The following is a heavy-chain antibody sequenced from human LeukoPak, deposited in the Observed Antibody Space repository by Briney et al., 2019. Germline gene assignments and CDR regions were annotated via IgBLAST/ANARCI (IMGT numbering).Heavy chain of an antibody. Sequence: GGSLRLSCAASGFTFSSYAMHWVRQAPGKGLEWVAVISYDGSNKYYADSVKGRFTISRDNSKNTLYLQMNSLRADDTAVYYCARDWWGDSSDDAFDIWGQGTMVTVSS. CDR2: ISYDGSNK. CDR3: ARDWWGDSSDDAFDI. V-gene: IGHV3-30*04. D-gene: IGHD3-22*01. CDR1: GFTFSSYA. J-gene: IGHJ3*02.